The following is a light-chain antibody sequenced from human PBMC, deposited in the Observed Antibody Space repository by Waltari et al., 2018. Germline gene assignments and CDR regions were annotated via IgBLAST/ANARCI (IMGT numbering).Light chain of an antibody. CDR1: QDVSNY. V-gene: IGKV1-33*01. Sequence: DIQMTQSPSSLSASVGDRVTITCQASQDVSNYLNWYQLKPGKAPKLLIYDASNLETGVPSRFSGSGSGTDFTFTISSLQPEDIATYYCQQCDSLPLTFGGGTKVDIK. J-gene: IGKJ4*01. CDR3: QQCDSLPLT. CDR2: DAS.